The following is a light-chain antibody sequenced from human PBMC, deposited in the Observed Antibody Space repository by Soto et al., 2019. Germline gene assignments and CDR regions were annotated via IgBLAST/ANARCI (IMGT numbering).Light chain of an antibody. CDR2: EVS. CDR1: SSDVGGYNL. V-gene: IGLV2-23*02. CDR3: CSYAGSSTPHYV. Sequence: QSVLTQPASVSGSPGQSITISCTGTSSDVGGYNLVSWYQQHPGKAPKLMIYEVSKRPSGVSNRFSGSKSGNTASLTISGLQAEDGAYYYCCSYAGSSTPHYVFGTGTRSPS. J-gene: IGLJ1*01.